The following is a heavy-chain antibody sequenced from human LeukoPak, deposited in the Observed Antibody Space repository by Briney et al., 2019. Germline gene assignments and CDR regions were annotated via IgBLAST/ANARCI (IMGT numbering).Heavy chain of an antibody. D-gene: IGHD3-22*01. V-gene: IGHV1-69*10. CDR1: GGTFSSYA. CDR3: ARNYYDTPPDY. Sequence: APVKVSCKASGGTFSSYAISWVRQAPGQGLEWMGGIIPIFGIANYAQKFQGRVTITADKSTSTAYMELSSLRSEDTAVYYCARNYYDTPPDYWGQGTLVTVSS. J-gene: IGHJ4*02. CDR2: IIPIFGIA.